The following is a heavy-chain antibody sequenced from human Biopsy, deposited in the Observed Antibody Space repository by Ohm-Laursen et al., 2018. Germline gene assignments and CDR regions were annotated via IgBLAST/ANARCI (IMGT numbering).Heavy chain of an antibody. V-gene: IGHV3-33*01. CDR2: MWSDGINK. J-gene: IGHJ5*02. CDR3: ARDDDTTGHYMILNH. Sequence: SLRLSCAASGFAFGYYGLHWVRQAPGKGLQWVAVMWSDGINKNYADSVKGRFTVPRDNSNNVLYLQMSSLRDEDSAVYYCARDDDTTGHYMILNHWGQGTLVTVSS. CDR1: GFAFGYYG. D-gene: IGHD3-9*01.